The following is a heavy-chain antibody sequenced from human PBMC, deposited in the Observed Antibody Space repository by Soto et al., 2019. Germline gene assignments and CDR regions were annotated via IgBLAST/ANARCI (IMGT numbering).Heavy chain of an antibody. CDR1: GGTFSSYA. D-gene: IGHD2-15*01. CDR3: AVRYCSGGSCYGWFDP. J-gene: IGHJ5*02. V-gene: IGHV1-69*13. Sequence: SVKVSCKASGGTFSSYAISWVRQAPGQGLEWMGGIIPIFGTANYAQKFQGRVTITADESTSTAYMELSSLRSEDTAVYYCAVRYCSGGSCYGWFDPWGQGTLVTVSS. CDR2: IIPIFGTA.